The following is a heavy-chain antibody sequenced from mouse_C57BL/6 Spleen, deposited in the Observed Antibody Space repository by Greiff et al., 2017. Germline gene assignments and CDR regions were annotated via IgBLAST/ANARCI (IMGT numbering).Heavy chain of an antibody. J-gene: IGHJ2*01. CDR3: ARGNYYGSSSDY. Sequence: EVKLVESGPGLVKPSQSLSLTCSVTGYSITSGYYWNWIRQFPGNKLEWMGYISYDGSNNYNPSLKNRISITRDTSKNQFFLKLNSVTTEDTATYYCARGNYYGSSSDYWGQGTTLTVSS. D-gene: IGHD1-1*01. CDR1: GYSITSGYY. V-gene: IGHV3-6*01. CDR2: ISYDGSN.